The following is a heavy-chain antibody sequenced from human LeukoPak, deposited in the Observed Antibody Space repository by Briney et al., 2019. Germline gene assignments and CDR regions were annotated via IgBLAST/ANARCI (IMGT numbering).Heavy chain of an antibody. J-gene: IGHJ4*02. CDR1: GFTFSSYE. CDR2: ISSSGSTI. Sequence: TGGSLRLSCAASGFTFSSYEMNWVRQAPGKGLEWVSYISSSGSTIYYADSVKGRFTVSRDNAKNSLYLQMNSLRAEDTAVYYCARELRLPYFDYWGQGTLVTVSS. D-gene: IGHD2-15*01. V-gene: IGHV3-48*03. CDR3: ARELRLPYFDY.